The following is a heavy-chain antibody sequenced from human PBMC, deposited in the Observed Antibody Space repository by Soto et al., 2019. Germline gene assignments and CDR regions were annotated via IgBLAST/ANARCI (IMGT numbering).Heavy chain of an antibody. Sequence: PSDTLSLTCTVSGDSVSSGSYYRSLIRQPPGKGLEWIGNIYYSGSTNYDPALKSRVTISVDTSKNQFSLKLSSVNAADTAVYYCAKFNGDTSVGPWGHGTLATVSS. J-gene: IGHJ5*02. CDR3: AKFNGDTSVGP. V-gene: IGHV4-61*01. CDR2: IYYSGST. D-gene: IGHD4-17*01. CDR1: GDSVSSGSYY.